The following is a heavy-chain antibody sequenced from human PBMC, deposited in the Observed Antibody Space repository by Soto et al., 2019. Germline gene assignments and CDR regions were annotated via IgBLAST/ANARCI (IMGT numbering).Heavy chain of an antibody. V-gene: IGHV3-23*01. CDR2: ISGSGAST. CDR1: GFTFSSYA. D-gene: IGHD2-21*02. J-gene: IGHJ4*02. CDR3: AKHQGVTSALVDY. Sequence: PGGSLRLSCAASGFTFSSYAMSWVRQAPGKGLEWVSGISGSGASTYYADSVKGRLTISRDKSKNTLYLQMNSLRAEDTAVYYCAKHQGVTSALVDYWGQGTLVTVSS.